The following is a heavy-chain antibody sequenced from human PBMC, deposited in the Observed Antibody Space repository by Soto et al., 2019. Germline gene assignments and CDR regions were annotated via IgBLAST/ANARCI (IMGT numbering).Heavy chain of an antibody. V-gene: IGHV3-53*01. D-gene: IGHD3-16*02. CDR1: GFTGSSNY. CDR2: IYSGVST. Sequence: LRLSCSASGFTGSSNYMSWVRQAPGKGLEWVSVIYSGVSTYYADSVKGRFTISRDNSKNTLYLQMNSLRAEETAVYYCPRDPIDLSHSIDVWGQGTTVTVSS. CDR3: PRDPIDLSHSIDV. J-gene: IGHJ6*02.